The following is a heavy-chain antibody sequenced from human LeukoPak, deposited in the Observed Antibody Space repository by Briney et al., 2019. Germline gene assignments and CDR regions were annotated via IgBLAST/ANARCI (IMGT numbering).Heavy chain of an antibody. Sequence: GGSLRLSCAASGFTFSDYYMSWIRQAPGKGLEWVSYISSSGSTIYYADSVKGRFTISRGNAKNSLYLQMNSLRAEDTAVYYCARAGDTYSNYPKNVVGWFDPWGQGTLVTVSS. J-gene: IGHJ5*02. V-gene: IGHV3-11*01. CDR2: ISSSGSTI. CDR3: ARAGDTYSNYPKNVVGWFDP. D-gene: IGHD4-11*01. CDR1: GFTFSDYY.